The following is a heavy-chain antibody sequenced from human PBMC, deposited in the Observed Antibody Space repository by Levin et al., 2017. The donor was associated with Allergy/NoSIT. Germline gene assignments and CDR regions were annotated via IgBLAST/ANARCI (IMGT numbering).Heavy chain of an antibody. Sequence: GGSLRLSCAASGFTFSSYGMHWVRQAPGKGLEWVAVISYDGSNKYYADSVKGRFTISRDNSKNTLYLQMNSLRAEDTAVYYCAKLGVVVAATTDFDYWGQGTLVTVSS. V-gene: IGHV3-30*18. CDR1: GFTFSSYG. D-gene: IGHD2-15*01. CDR2: ISYDGSNK. CDR3: AKLGVVVAATTDFDY. J-gene: IGHJ4*02.